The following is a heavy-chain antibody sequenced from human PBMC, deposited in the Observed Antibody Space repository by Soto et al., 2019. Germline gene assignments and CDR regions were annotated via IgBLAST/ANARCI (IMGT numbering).Heavy chain of an antibody. J-gene: IGHJ3*02. D-gene: IGHD2-15*01. V-gene: IGHV3-23*01. CDR3: AKPYCSGGSCYWGAFDI. Sequence: GGSLRLSCVASGFTFSRHDMSWVRQAPGKGLEWVSAISGHDDNTYYADSVKGRFTVSRDNSKNTLSLQMNSLRAEDTALYYCAKPYCSGGSCYWGAFDIWGQGTMVTVSS. CDR1: GFTFSRHD. CDR2: ISGHDDNT.